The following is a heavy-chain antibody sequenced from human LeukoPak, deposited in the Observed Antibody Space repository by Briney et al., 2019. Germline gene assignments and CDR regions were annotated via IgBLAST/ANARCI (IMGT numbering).Heavy chain of an antibody. J-gene: IGHJ4*02. V-gene: IGHV1-46*01. CDR3: ARGVATHNYFDY. Sequence: ASVKVSCKASGYTFTGYYMHWVRQAPGQGLEWMGIINPSGGSTSYAQKFQGRVTMTRDTSTSTVYMELSSLRSEDMAVYYCARGVATHNYFDYWGQGTLVTVSP. CDR2: INPSGGST. D-gene: IGHD5-12*01. CDR1: GYTFTGYY.